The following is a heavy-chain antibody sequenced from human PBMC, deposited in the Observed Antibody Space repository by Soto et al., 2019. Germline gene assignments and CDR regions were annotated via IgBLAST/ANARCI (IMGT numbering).Heavy chain of an antibody. Sequence: QVQLVQSGAEVKKPGSSVKVSCKASGGTFSSYAISWVRQAPGQGLEWMGGIIPIFGTANYAQKFQGRVTITADESTGTAYMELSSLRSEDTAVYYCARDSSGWYRDGYYYYYGMDVWGQGPTVTVSS. D-gene: IGHD6-19*01. CDR2: IIPIFGTA. J-gene: IGHJ6*02. V-gene: IGHV1-69*01. CDR3: ARDSSGWYRDGYYYYYGMDV. CDR1: GGTFSSYA.